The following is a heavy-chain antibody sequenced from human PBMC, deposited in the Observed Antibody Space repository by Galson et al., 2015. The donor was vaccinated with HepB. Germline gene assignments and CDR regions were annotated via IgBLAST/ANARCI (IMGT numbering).Heavy chain of an antibody. CDR2: IDPTDSYT. D-gene: IGHD5-18*01. J-gene: IGHJ3*02. CDR1: GYR. Sequence: QSGAEVKKPGESLRISCKGSGYRFSWVRQMPGKGLEWMGRIDPTDSYTNYSPSFQGHVTISTDRSMTTVYLQWRSLKASDTAMYYCATYTQPGYNYALEGENAFDIWGQGTMVIVSS. V-gene: IGHV5-10-1*01. CDR3: ATYTQPGYNYALEGENAFDI.